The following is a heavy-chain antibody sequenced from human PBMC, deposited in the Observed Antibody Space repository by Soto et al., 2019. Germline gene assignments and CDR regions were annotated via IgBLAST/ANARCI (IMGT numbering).Heavy chain of an antibody. D-gene: IGHD3-3*01. J-gene: IGHJ4*02. CDR1: GFTFRNYW. CDR2: ISDYGRV. CDR3: ASGGVEPFDY. V-gene: IGHV3-74*01. Sequence: GGSLRLSCAASGFTFRNYWMHWVRQAPGKGLVWVSRISDYGRVNYADSVEGRFTISRDDAKSELYLQMSSFRLEDTAVYYCASGGVEPFDYLGQGALVTFSS.